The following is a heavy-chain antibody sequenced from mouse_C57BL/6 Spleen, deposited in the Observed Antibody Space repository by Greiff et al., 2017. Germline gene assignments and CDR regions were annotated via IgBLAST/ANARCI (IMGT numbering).Heavy chain of an antibody. J-gene: IGHJ3*01. D-gene: IGHD3-1*01. CDR1: GFTFTDYY. Sequence: EVHLVESGGGLVQPGGSLSLSCAASGFTFTDYYMSWVRQPPGKALEWLGFIRNKANGYTTEYSASVKGRFTISRDNSQSILYLQMNALRAEDSATYYCARYQTYRGFAYWGQGTLVTVSA. CDR3: ARYQTYRGFAY. CDR2: IRNKANGYTT. V-gene: IGHV7-3*01.